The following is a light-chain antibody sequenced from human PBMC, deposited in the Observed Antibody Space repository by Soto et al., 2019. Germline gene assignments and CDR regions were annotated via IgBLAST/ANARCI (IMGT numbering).Light chain of an antibody. Sequence: IQMTQSPSTLSASVGNRITNPCRASQSISSWLAWYQQKPGRAPRLLIYKASTLKSGVPSRFSGSGSGTEFTLTISSLQPDDFATYYCQHYNSYSEAFGQGTKV. CDR2: KAS. V-gene: IGKV1-5*03. J-gene: IGKJ1*01. CDR3: QHYNSYSEA. CDR1: QSISSW.